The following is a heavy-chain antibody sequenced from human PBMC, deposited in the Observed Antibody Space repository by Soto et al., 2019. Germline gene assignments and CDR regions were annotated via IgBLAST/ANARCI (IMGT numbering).Heavy chain of an antibody. J-gene: IGHJ4*02. Sequence: QVQVVQSGAEVKKPGASVKVSCKASGYTFINYYMHWVRQAPGQGLEWMGGIIPMFGTTNYAQKFQGRVTITADKSTSTTYMELSSLGSEDTAVFYCASHLVPAALMGLSQVVAVPFDYWGQGTLVTVSS. CDR2: IIPMFGTT. CDR1: GYTFINYY. D-gene: IGHD2-15*01. CDR3: ASHLVPAALMGLSQVVAVPFDY. V-gene: IGHV1-69*06.